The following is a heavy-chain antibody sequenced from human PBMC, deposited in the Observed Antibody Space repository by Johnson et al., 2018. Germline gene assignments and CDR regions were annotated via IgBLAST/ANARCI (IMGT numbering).Heavy chain of an antibody. CDR1: GFTFSSYA. D-gene: IGHD4-17*01. CDR2: SSGSGGST. Sequence: VQLVQSGGGLVQPGGSLRLSCAASGFTFSSYAMAWVRQAPGKGLEWVSVSSGSGGSTYYADSVKGRFTLSRDNSKNALFLQMNSPRADGTAVYYCAKMGGDYVSYYYYYMDVWGRGTTVTVSS. V-gene: IGHV3-23*04. CDR3: AKMGGDYVSYYYYYMDV. J-gene: IGHJ6*03.